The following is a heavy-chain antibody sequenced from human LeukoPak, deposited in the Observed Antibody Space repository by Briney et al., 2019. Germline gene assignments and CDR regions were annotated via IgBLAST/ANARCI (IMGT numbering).Heavy chain of an antibody. CDR1: GYTFTGYY. CDR3: ARDGVLLWFGEDY. V-gene: IGHV1-2*02. CDR2: INPNSGGT. Sequence: ASVKVSCKASGYTFTGYYMHWVRQAPGQGLEWMGWINPNSGGTNYAQKFQGRVTMTRDTSISTAYMELSRLRSDDTAVYYCARDGVLLWFGEDYWGQGTLVTVSS. D-gene: IGHD3-10*01. J-gene: IGHJ4*02.